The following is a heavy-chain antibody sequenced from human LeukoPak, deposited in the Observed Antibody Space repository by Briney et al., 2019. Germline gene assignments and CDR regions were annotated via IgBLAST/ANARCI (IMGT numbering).Heavy chain of an antibody. Sequence: GESLKISCKASGYSFSNYWIGWVRQMPGKGLEWMGIIYPGDSGTRYSPSFQGQVTISADKSISTAYLQWSSLKASDTAMYYCARHHEEDTAMVSWFDPWGQGTLVTVSS. CDR3: ARHHEEDTAMVSWFDP. D-gene: IGHD5-18*01. CDR1: GYSFSNYW. CDR2: IYPGDSGT. J-gene: IGHJ5*02. V-gene: IGHV5-51*01.